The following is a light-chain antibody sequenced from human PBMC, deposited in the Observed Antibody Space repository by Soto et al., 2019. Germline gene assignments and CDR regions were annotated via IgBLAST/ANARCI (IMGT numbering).Light chain of an antibody. V-gene: IGLV2-8*01. Sequence: QSALTQPPSASGSPGQSVTISCTGTSSDVGGYNYVSWYQQHPGKAPKLMIFEVSKRSSGVPGRFSGSKSGNTASLTVSGLQAEDEAAYYCCSYAGTYTVFGGGTKLTVL. CDR1: SSDVGGYNY. CDR2: EVS. CDR3: CSYAGTYTV. J-gene: IGLJ2*01.